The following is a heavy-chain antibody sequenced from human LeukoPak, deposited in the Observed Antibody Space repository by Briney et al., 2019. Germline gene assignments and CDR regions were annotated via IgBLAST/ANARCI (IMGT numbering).Heavy chain of an antibody. CDR3: ARRGYSYGWDY. Sequence: PGRSLRLSCVASGFSFDDHAMHWVRQAPGKGLEWVAKIKEDGSEKYYVDSVKGRFTISRDNGRNSLYLEMTSLRVEDTAVYYCARRGYSYGWDYWGQGTLVTVSS. CDR2: IKEDGSEK. V-gene: IGHV3-7*01. CDR1: GFSFDDHA. J-gene: IGHJ4*02. D-gene: IGHD5-18*01.